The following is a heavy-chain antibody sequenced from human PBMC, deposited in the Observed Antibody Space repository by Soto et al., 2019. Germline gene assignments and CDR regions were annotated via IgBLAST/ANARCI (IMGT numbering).Heavy chain of an antibody. CDR2: SWHDGRHL. D-gene: IGHD1-26*01. CDR1: GFTLGTYG. Sequence: QEQLVESGGGMVQPGGSLRLSCAVSGFTLGTYGMHWVRQAAGQGLEWVAVSWHDGRHLDYADSVRGRFTVFRDDSKNTLFLEMNGLRGDATAVYYCARDWGACTPGECYSHAFDLWGQGTLATVSS. CDR3: ARDWGACTPGECYSHAFDL. J-gene: IGHJ3*01. V-gene: IGHV3-33*01.